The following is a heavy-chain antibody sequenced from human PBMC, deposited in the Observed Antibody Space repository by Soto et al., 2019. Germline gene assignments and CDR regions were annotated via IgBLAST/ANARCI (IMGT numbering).Heavy chain of an antibody. J-gene: IGHJ5*02. CDR3: ARMRSGEVPHWFDP. Sequence: SETLSLTCTVSGGFVSSASYFWSWIRQPPGKEMEFIAYVYYTGTTKYSPSLKSRASISLDTSKNQFSLNLSSVTTADTAIYYCARMRSGEVPHWFDPWGQG. CDR2: VYYTGTT. CDR1: GGFVSSASYF. D-gene: IGHD3-3*01. V-gene: IGHV4-61*01.